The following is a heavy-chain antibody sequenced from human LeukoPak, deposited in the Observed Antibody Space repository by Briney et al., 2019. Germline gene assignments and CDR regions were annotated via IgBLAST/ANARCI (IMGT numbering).Heavy chain of an antibody. V-gene: IGHV6-1*01. CDR3: ARDGFLPYGSGSYRGMDV. Sequence: SQTLSLTCAISGDSVSSNSAAWNWIRQSPSRGLEWLGRTYYRSKWYNDYAVSVKSRITINPDTSKNQFSLQLNSVTPEGTAVYYCARDGFLPYGSGSYRGMDVWGKGTTVTVSS. D-gene: IGHD3-10*01. CDR1: GDSVSSNSAA. CDR2: TYYRSKWYN. J-gene: IGHJ6*04.